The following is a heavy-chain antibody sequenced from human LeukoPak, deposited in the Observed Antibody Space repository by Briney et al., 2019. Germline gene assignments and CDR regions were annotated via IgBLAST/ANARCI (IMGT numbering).Heavy chain of an antibody. J-gene: IGHJ6*03. V-gene: IGHV3-74*01. Sequence: GGSLRLSCAASGFTFSSYWMHWVRQAPGKGLVWVSRISSDGSSTSYADSVKGRFTISRDNAKNSVDLQMNSLRVEDTAVYYCARVAAAGTGIFANFYYSMDIWGKGTTVTISS. D-gene: IGHD6-13*01. CDR3: ARVAAAGTGIFANFYYSMDI. CDR2: ISSDGSST. CDR1: GFTFSSYW.